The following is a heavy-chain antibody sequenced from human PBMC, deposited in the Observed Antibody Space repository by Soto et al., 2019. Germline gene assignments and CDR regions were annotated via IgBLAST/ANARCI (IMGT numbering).Heavy chain of an antibody. J-gene: IGHJ4*02. CDR2: ISSNGGST. CDR3: ARQWLDSYYFDY. Sequence: EVQLVESGGGLVQPGGSLRLSCAASGFTFSSYAMHWVRQAPGKGLEYVSAISSNGGSTYYAISVKGRFTISRDNSKNTLYLQMGSLRAEDMAVYYCARQWLDSYYFDYWVQGTLVTVSS. V-gene: IGHV3-64*01. D-gene: IGHD6-19*01. CDR1: GFTFSSYA.